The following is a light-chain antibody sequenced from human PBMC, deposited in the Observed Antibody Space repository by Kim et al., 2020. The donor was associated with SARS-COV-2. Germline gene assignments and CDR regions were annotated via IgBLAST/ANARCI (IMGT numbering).Light chain of an antibody. CDR3: CSYAGSSTLV. J-gene: IGLJ2*01. V-gene: IGLV2-8*01. Sequence: QSALTQPPSASGSPGQSVTISCTGTSSDVGAYDYVSWYQQHPGKAPKLMLYEVSKRPSGVPDRFSGSKSGNTASLTVSGLQADDDADYYCCSYAGSSTLVFGGGTQLTVL. CDR2: EVS. CDR1: SSDVGAYDY.